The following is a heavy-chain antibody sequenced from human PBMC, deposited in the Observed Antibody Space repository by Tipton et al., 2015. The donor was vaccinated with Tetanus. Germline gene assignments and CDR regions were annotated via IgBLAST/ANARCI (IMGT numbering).Heavy chain of an antibody. CDR3: ARVGGRYYDILTGYYPCDY. Sequence: QVQLVQSGAEVKKPGASVKVSCKASGYTFTSYGISWVRQAPGQGLEWMGWISAYNGNTNYAQKLQGRVTMTTDTSTSTAYMERRSLRSDDTAVYYCARVGGRYYDILTGYYPCDYWGQGTLVTVSS. J-gene: IGHJ4*02. D-gene: IGHD3-9*01. CDR1: GYTFTSYG. V-gene: IGHV1-18*01. CDR2: ISAYNGNT.